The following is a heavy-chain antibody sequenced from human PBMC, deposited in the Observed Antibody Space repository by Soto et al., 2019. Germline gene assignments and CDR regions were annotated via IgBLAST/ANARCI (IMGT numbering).Heavy chain of an antibody. CDR2: ISSSSGYT. D-gene: IGHD4-17*01. V-gene: IGHV3-11*06. J-gene: IGHJ4*02. Sequence: GGSLRLSCTASGFTFSDYYMSWIRQAPGKGLEWVSYISSSSGYTNYADSVKGRFTISRDNAKNSLYLQMNSLRAEDTAVYYCAKEYGRLDYWGQGTLVTVSS. CDR3: AKEYGRLDY. CDR1: GFTFSDYY.